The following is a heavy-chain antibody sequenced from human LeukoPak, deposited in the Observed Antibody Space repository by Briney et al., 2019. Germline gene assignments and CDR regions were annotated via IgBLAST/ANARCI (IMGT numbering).Heavy chain of an antibody. Sequence: GGSLRLSCAASGFTFSSYGMHWVRQAPGKGLEWVAVISYDGSNKYYADSVKGRFTISRDNSKNTLYLQMNSLRAEDTAVYYCAKDQGGFVVLKYYFDYWGQGTLVTVSS. D-gene: IGHD2-15*01. J-gene: IGHJ4*02. CDR2: ISYDGSNK. V-gene: IGHV3-30*18. CDR3: AKDQGGFVVLKYYFDY. CDR1: GFTFSSYG.